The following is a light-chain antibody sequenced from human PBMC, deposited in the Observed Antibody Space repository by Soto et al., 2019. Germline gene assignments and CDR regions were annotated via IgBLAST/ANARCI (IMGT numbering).Light chain of an antibody. CDR3: QQFGGSPWT. CDR1: QSVSSNY. CDR2: RAS. V-gene: IGKV3-20*01. Sequence: EIVLTQSPGTLSLSPGERATLSCRASQSVSSNYVAWYQQKPCQAPRLLIYRASSRATGIPDRFSGSGSGTDFTLTISRLEPEDFAVYYCQQFGGSPWTFGQGTKVEIK. J-gene: IGKJ1*01.